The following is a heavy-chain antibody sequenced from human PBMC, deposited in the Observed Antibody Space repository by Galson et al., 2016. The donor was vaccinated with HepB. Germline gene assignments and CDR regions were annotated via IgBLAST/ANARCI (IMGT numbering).Heavy chain of an antibody. CDR3: VRDRAFGESYSRMDV. J-gene: IGHJ6*02. CDR2: GFHSGST. V-gene: IGHV4-59*02. D-gene: IGHD3-16*01. Sequence: SETLSLTCTVSGGSVSSHSWGWVRQTPGEGLEWIGYGFHSGSTNYNPSLKSRVTISVDTSKNQFSLSLYSVNAADTAVYFCVRDRAFGESYSRMDVWGQGTTVTGSS. CDR1: GGSVSSHS.